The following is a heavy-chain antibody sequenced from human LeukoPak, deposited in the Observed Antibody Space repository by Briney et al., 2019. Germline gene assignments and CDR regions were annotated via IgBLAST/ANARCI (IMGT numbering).Heavy chain of an antibody. J-gene: IGHJ6*02. CDR3: ARDYGDSLYCHYGMDV. Sequence: GGSLRLSCAASGFTFSTYSMNWVRLAPGKRLEWVSSISTSGAYIYYADSVKGRFTISRDNAKNSLYLQMNSLRAEDTAVFYCARDYGDSLYCHYGMDVWGQGTTVSVSS. D-gene: IGHD4-17*01. V-gene: IGHV3-21*01. CDR1: GFTFSTYS. CDR2: ISTSGAYI.